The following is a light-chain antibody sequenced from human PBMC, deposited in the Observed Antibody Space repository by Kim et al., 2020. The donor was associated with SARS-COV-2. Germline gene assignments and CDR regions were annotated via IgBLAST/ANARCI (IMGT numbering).Light chain of an antibody. Sequence: GQRVAIYSSESSSHSASITVNWNQQLPGPAPKRHIFSHKKGPSRVPDRFSGAKSGTSASLAFGGLKSEDEADYYCAAWDDSLNGEVLGGGTQLTV. CDR1: SSHSASIT. CDR2: SHK. CDR3: AAWDDSLNGEV. V-gene: IGLV1-44*01. J-gene: IGLJ2*01.